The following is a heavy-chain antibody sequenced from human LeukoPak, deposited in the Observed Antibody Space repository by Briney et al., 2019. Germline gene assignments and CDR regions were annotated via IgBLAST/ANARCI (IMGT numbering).Heavy chain of an antibody. J-gene: IGHJ3*02. CDR2: INHSGST. V-gene: IGHV4-34*01. CDR3: ARGLLGPAAAGTGDAFDI. CDR1: GGSISSYY. D-gene: IGHD6-13*01. Sequence: SETLSLTCTVSGGSISSYYWSWIRQPPGKGLEWIGEINHSGSTNYNPSLKSRVTISVDTSKNQFSLKLSSVTAADTAVYYCARGLLGPAAAGTGDAFDIWGQGTMVTVSS.